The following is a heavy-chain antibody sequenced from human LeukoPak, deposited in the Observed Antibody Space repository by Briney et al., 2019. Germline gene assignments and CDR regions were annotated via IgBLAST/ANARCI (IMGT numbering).Heavy chain of an antibody. J-gene: IGHJ5*02. V-gene: IGHV3-48*03. CDR3: ARGLRFDP. Sequence: GGSLRLSCAASGFTLSSYEMNWVRQAPGKGLEWVSYIGGSGTTISYADSVKGRFTISRDNAKNSLYLQMISLRAEDTAVYYCARGLRFDPWGQGSLVTVSS. CDR2: IGGSGTTI. CDR1: GFTLSSYE.